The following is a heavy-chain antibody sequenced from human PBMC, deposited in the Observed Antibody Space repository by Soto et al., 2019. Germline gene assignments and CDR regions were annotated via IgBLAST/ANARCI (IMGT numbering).Heavy chain of an antibody. D-gene: IGHD1-1*01. V-gene: IGHV3-74*01. CDR2: FNGDGSSA. CDR1: GFTFSTYY. Sequence: PGGSLRLSCAASGFTFSTYYMHWVRQVPGKGPVWVSGFNGDGSSAGYADSVKGRFTISRDSAKNTLYLQMNSLRAEDTAVYYCAINDENLNYFGYWGQGTLVTVSS. J-gene: IGHJ4*02. CDR3: AINDENLNYFGY.